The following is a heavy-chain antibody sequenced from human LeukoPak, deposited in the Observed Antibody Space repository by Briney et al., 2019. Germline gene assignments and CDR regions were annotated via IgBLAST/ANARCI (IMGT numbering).Heavy chain of an antibody. Sequence: PSETLSLTCTVSGGSISGDGYYWTWTRQHPGEGLEWLGFIHPGGSIYYNPSLSSRLIISADTSNNKMSLKLSFVTAADTAVYYCARGGDTAKGGKDWGQGTLVTVSS. CDR2: IHPGGSI. CDR3: ARGGDTAKGGKD. J-gene: IGHJ4*02. CDR1: GGSISGDGYY. V-gene: IGHV4-31*03. D-gene: IGHD1-26*01.